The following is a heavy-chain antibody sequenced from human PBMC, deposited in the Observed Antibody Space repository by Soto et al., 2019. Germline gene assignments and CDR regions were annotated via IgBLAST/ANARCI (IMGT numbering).Heavy chain of an antibody. CDR2: MNPNSGNT. J-gene: IGHJ6*02. CDR1: GYTFTSYD. Sequence: ASVKVSCKASGYTFTSYDINWVRQATGQGLEWMGWMNPNSGNTGYAQKFQGRVTMTRNTSISTAYMELSSLRSEDTAVYYCARAYDFWGGYYYYYYGMDVWGQGTTVTVSS. V-gene: IGHV1-8*01. D-gene: IGHD3-3*01. CDR3: ARAYDFWGGYYYYYYGMDV.